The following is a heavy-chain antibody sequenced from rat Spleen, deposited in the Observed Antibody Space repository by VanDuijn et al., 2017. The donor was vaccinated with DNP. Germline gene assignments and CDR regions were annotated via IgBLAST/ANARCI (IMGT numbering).Heavy chain of an antibody. CDR1: GFTFSNYD. V-gene: IGHV5S23*01. D-gene: IGHD1-2*01. J-gene: IGHJ2*01. CDR3: AREGQLYHVGYFDY. CDR2: ISTGGGNT. Sequence: EVQLVESGGGLVQPGRSLKLSCAASGFTFSNYDMAWVRQAPTKGLEWVASISTGGGNTYYRDSVKGRFTISRDNAKSTLYLQVDSLRSEDAATYYCAREGQLYHVGYFDYWGQGIIVTVSS.